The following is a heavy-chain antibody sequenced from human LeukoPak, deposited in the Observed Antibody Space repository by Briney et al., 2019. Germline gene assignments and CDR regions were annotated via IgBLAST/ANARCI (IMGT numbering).Heavy chain of an antibody. D-gene: IGHD1-20*01. V-gene: IGHV3-33*01. J-gene: IGHJ4*02. CDR3: ARDVGEYNWNRFDY. Sequence: GRSLRLSCAASGFTFSSYGMHWVRQAPGKGLEWVAVIWYDGSNKYYADSVKGRFTISGDNSKNTLYLQMNSLRAEDTAVYYCARDVGEYNWNRFDYWGQGTLVTVSS. CDR2: IWYDGSNK. CDR1: GFTFSSYG.